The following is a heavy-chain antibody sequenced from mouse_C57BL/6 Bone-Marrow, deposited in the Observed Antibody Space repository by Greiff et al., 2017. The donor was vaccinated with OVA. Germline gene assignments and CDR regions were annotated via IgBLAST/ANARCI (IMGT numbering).Heavy chain of an antibody. CDR1: GYAFTNYL. J-gene: IGHJ3*01. CDR3: APSYYGSPAWFAY. D-gene: IGHD1-1*01. CDR2: INPGSGGT. V-gene: IGHV1-54*01. Sequence: QVQLQQSGAELVRPGTSVKVSCKASGYAFTNYLIEWVKQRPGQGLEWIGVINPGSGGTNYNEKFKGKATLTADKSSSTAYMELRSLTSEDSAVYYCAPSYYGSPAWFAYWGQGTLVTVSA.